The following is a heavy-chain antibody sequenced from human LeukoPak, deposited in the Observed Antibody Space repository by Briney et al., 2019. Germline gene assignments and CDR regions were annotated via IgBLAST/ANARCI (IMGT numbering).Heavy chain of an antibody. CDR1: GFTFSDYA. CDR2: ISGSGGST. V-gene: IGHV3-23*01. CDR3: AKDPHTAVAGTGYYFDY. J-gene: IGHJ4*02. Sequence: QPGGSLRLSCAASGFTFSDYAMHWVRQAPGKGLEWVSAISGSGGSTYYADSVKGRFTISRDNSKNTLYLQMNSLRAEDTAVYYCAKDPHTAVAGTGYYFDYWGQGTLVTASS. D-gene: IGHD6-19*01.